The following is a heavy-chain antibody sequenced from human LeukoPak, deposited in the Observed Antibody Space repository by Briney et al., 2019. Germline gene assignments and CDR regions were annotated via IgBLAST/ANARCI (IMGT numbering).Heavy chain of an antibody. D-gene: IGHD1-26*01. CDR1: GGSISSYY. CDR2: IYYSGST. CDR3: ARAVRELRWAVYYFDY. V-gene: IGHV4-59*01. J-gene: IGHJ4*02. Sequence: PSETLSPTCTVSGGSISSYYWSWIRQPPGKGLEWIGYIYYSGSTNYNPSLKSRVTISVDTSKNQFSLKLSSVTAADTAVYYCARAVRELRWAVYYFDYWGQGALVTVSS.